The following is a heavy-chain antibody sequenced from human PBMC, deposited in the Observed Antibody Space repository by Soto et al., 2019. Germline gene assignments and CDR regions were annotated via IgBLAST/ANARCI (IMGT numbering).Heavy chain of an antibody. CDR3: AQYYYDTTNDY. CDR1: GGSISSSSYY. Sequence: QLQLQESGPGLVKPSETLSLTCTVSGGSISSSSYYWGWIRQPPGKGLEWIGSIYYSGSTYYNPSLNRRVTISVDTSKNQFSLKLSSVTAADTAVYYWAQYYYDTTNDYWGQGTLVTVSS. CDR2: IYYSGST. J-gene: IGHJ4*02. D-gene: IGHD3-22*01. V-gene: IGHV4-39*01.